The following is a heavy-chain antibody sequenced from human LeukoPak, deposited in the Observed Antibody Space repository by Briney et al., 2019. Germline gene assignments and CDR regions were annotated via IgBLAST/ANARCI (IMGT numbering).Heavy chain of an antibody. Sequence: GASVKVSCKASGYTFTGYYMHWVRQAPGQGLEWMGRINPNSGGTNYAQKFQGRVTMTRDTSISTAYMELSRLRSDDTAVYYCARDTGYLNWFDPWGQGTLVTVSS. CDR1: GYTFTGYY. CDR3: ARDTGYLNWFDP. CDR2: INPNSGGT. J-gene: IGHJ5*02. D-gene: IGHD5-18*01. V-gene: IGHV1-2*06.